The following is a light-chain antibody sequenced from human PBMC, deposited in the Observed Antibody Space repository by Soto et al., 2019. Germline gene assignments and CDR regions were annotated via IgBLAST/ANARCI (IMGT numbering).Light chain of an antibody. J-gene: IGLJ3*02. CDR3: QSYDSGLSAL. V-gene: IGLV1-40*01. CDR1: SSNIGAGYD. CDR2: GNS. Sequence: QSVLTQLPSVSGAPGQRVTISCTGSSSNIGAGYDVHWYQQLPGTAPKLLIYGNSNRPSGVPDRFSGSKSGTSASLAITGLQAEDEADYYCQSYDSGLSALFGGGTKVTVL.